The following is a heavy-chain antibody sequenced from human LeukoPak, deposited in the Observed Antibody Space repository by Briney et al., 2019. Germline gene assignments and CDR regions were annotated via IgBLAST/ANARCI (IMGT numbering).Heavy chain of an antibody. J-gene: IGHJ4*02. D-gene: IGHD6-19*01. CDR1: GYTGIELS. CDR3: AIAEAVAGMGTLGY. Sequence: ASVKVSCKLSGYTGIELSMHWVRQAPGKGLEWMGGFVPEDAETIYAQKFQGRVTMTEDTSTDTAYMELSSLRSEDTAVYYCAIAEAVAGMGTLGYWGQGTLVTVSS. CDR2: FVPEDAET. V-gene: IGHV1-24*01.